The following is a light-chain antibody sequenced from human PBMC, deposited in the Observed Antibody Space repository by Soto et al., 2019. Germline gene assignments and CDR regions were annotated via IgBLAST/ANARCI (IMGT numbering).Light chain of an antibody. V-gene: IGKV3-20*01. CDR1: QSVSSSY. CDR3: QQYGSLSWT. Sequence: EIVLTQSPGTLSLSPGERATLSCRASQSVSSSYLAWYQQKPGQAPRLLIYGASTRATGVPDRFSGSRSGTDFTLTISRLEPEDFAVYHCQQYGSLSWTFGQGTKVDIK. CDR2: GAS. J-gene: IGKJ1*01.